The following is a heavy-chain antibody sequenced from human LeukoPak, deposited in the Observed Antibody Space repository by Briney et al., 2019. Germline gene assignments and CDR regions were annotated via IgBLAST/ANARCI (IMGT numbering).Heavy chain of an antibody. CDR1: GFTFSSYS. V-gene: IGHV3-48*04. D-gene: IGHD6-6*01. CDR2: ISSSSSTI. CDR3: ARGIAARSVDY. Sequence: GGSLRLSCAASGFTFSSYSMNWVRQAPGKGLEWVSCISSSSSTIYYADSVKGRFTISRDNAKNSLYLQMNSLRAEDTAVYYCARGIAARSVDYWGQGTLVTVSS. J-gene: IGHJ4*02.